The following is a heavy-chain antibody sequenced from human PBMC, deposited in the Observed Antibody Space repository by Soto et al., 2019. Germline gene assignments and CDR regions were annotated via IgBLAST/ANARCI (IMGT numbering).Heavy chain of an antibody. J-gene: IGHJ3*02. V-gene: IGHV3-23*01. CDR2: ISGSGGST. CDR1: TFSSYS. Sequence: TFSSYSMSCVRQAPGKGLERVSAISGSGGSTYYADSVNGRFTISRDNSKNTLYLQMNSLRAEDTAVYYCAKEAVTYYYDSSGYHTGGHDAFDIWGQGTMVTVSS. CDR3: AKEAVTYYYDSSGYHTGGHDAFDI. D-gene: IGHD3-22*01.